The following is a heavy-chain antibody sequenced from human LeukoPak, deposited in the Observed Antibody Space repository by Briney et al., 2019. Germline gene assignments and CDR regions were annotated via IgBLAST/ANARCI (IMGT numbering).Heavy chain of an antibody. J-gene: IGHJ5*02. D-gene: IGHD2-2*01. Sequence: ASVKVSCKASGYTFNSYAMHWVRQAPGQRLEWMGWINSGNDNTRYSQKFQGRVTISRDTSASTAYMELSNLRSEDTAVYYCARGGYCSSTSCQNWFDPWGQGTLVTVSS. CDR3: ARGGYCSSTSCQNWFDP. CDR1: GYTFNSYA. CDR2: INSGNDNT. V-gene: IGHV1-3*01.